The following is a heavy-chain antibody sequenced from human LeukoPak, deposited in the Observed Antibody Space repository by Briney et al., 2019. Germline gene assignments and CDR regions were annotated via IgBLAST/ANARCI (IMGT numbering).Heavy chain of an antibody. D-gene: IGHD4-17*01. CDR3: AKLQSDGLRTYYGMDV. J-gene: IGHJ6*02. V-gene: IGHV3-23*01. Sequence: GGSLRLSCAASGFIFSSYGMTWVRQAPGRGLEWVSASTGSGGTTYYADSVMGRFTISRDNSKNTLYLQMNSLRAEDTAVYYCAKLQSDGLRTYYGMDVWGQGTTVTVSS. CDR2: STGSGGTT. CDR1: GFIFSSYG.